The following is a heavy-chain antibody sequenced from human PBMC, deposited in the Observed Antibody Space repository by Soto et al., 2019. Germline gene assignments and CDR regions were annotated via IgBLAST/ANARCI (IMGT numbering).Heavy chain of an antibody. V-gene: IGHV1-69*06. J-gene: IGHJ4*02. CDR1: GGTFSSYA. Sequence: ASVKVSCKASGGTFSSYAISWVRQAPGQGLEWMGGIIPIFGTANYAQKFQGRVTITADKSTSTAYMELSSLRSEDTAVYYCGRGPMIVVAFDYWGQGTLVTVSS. CDR3: GRGPMIVVAFDY. CDR2: IIPIFGTA. D-gene: IGHD3-22*01.